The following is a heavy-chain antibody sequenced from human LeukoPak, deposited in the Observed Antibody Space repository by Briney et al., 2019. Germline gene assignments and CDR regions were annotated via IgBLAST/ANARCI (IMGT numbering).Heavy chain of an antibody. J-gene: IGHJ6*02. Sequence: PSETLSLTCTVSGGSISSYYWSWIRQPAGKGLEWIGRIYTSGSTNYNPSLKSRVTISVDTSKNQFSLKLSSVTAADTAVYYCARDANGSGRNYYGMDVWGQGTTVTVSS. CDR1: GGSISSYY. V-gene: IGHV4-4*07. CDR3: ARDANGSGRNYYGMDV. D-gene: IGHD3-10*01. CDR2: IYTSGST.